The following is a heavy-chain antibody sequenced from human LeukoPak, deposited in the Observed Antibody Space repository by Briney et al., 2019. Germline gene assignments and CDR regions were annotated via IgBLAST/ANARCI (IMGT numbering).Heavy chain of an antibody. J-gene: IGHJ4*02. CDR2: IYYSGST. CDR3: ARDLSGDYVLGY. D-gene: IGHD4-17*01. V-gene: IGHV4-31*03. CDR1: GGSISSGGYY. Sequence: PSETLSLTCTVSGGSISSGGYYWSWIRQHPGKGLEWIGYIYYSGSTYYTPSLKNRVTISVDTSKNQFSLKLSSVTAADTAVYYCARDLSGDYVLGYWGQGTLVTVSS.